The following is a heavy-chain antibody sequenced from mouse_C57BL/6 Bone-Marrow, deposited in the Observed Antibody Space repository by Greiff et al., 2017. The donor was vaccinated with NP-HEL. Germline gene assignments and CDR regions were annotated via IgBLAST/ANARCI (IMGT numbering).Heavy chain of an antibody. CDR2: IYPRDGST. CDR1: GYTFTDHT. J-gene: IGHJ1*03. CDR3: ARSGIYYGNFDWYFDV. Sequence: VQLQQSDAELVKPGASVKISCKVSGYTFTDHTIHWMKQRPEQGLEWIGYIYPRDGSTKYNAKFKGKATLTADKSSSKAYMKLNSLTSEDSAVYFCARSGIYYGNFDWYFDVWGTGTTVTVSS. D-gene: IGHD2-1*01. V-gene: IGHV1-78*01.